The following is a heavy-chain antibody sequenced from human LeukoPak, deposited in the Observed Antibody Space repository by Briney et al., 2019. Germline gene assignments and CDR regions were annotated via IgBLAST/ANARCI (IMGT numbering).Heavy chain of an antibody. Sequence: SETLSLTCTASGVAIRGDYYWGCLRDPAGKLVEWFGYSYYSGSPFYTPSLRSRSTISVDTSKSQLSLRLTTLTAADTAVYYCARGWLIAAGAHDSFDIWGPGTVVTVSS. D-gene: IGHD6-13*01. CDR3: ARGWLIAAGAHDSFDI. CDR2: SYYSGSP. V-gene: IGHV4-31*03. J-gene: IGHJ3*02. CDR1: GVAIRGDYY.